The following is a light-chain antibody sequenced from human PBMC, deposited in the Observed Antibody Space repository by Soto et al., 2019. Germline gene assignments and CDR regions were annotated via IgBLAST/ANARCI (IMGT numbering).Light chain of an antibody. V-gene: IGKV3-11*01. CDR1: QSVSSY. CDR3: QQRSNWPVT. CDR2: DAS. Sequence: EIVLTQSPATLSLSPGEGATLSCRASQSVSSYLAWYQQKPGQAPRLLIYDASNRATGIPARFSGSGSGTGFTLTISSLEPEDFAVYYCQQRSNWPVTFGLGTKVEV. J-gene: IGKJ1*01.